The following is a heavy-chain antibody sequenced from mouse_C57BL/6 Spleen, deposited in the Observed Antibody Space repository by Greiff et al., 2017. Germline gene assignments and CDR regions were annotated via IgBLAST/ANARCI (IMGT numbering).Heavy chain of an antibody. CDR1: GFNIKDDY. CDR2: IDPENGDT. V-gene: IGHV14-4*01. CDR3: TTPDGYSRFAY. Sequence: VQLQQSGAELVRPGASVKLSCPASGFNIKDDYMHWVKQRPEQGLEWIGWIDPENGDTEYASKFQGKATITADTSSNTAYLQLSSLTSEDTAVYYCTTPDGYSRFAYWGQGTLVTVSA. J-gene: IGHJ3*01. D-gene: IGHD2-3*01.